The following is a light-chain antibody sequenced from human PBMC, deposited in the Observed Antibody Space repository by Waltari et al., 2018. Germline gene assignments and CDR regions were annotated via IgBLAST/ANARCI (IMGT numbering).Light chain of an antibody. CDR2: KAS. CDR3: QQYNTYSPT. CDR1: QSISSW. V-gene: IGKV1-5*03. Sequence: DIQMTQSPSTLSASVGDRVTITCRASQSISSWLAWYQQKPGKAPKLLIYKASSLESGVPSRFSGSGSGTEFTLTICSLQPDDFATYYCQQYNTYSPTFGPGTKVDI. J-gene: IGKJ3*01.